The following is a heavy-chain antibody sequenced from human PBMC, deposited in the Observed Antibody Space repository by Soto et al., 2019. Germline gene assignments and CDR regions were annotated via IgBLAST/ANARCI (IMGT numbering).Heavy chain of an antibody. CDR2: ISSDGSNK. CDR3: ARASESVPFDI. D-gene: IGHD3-10*01. Sequence: QVQLVESGGGVVQPGRSLKVSCAASGFTFSTFAMHWVRQAPGKGLEWVAVISSDGSNKYTAESVKGRFAISRDNSKNTRYLDMISMTAEDTAVYSCARASESVPFDICVQGTMVTVS. J-gene: IGHJ3*02. CDR1: GFTFSTFA. V-gene: IGHV3-33*01.